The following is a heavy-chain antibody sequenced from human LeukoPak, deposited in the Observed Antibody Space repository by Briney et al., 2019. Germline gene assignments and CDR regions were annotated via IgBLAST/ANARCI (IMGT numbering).Heavy chain of an antibody. CDR2: INPNSGDT. Sequence: ASVKVSCKASGYTFTGYYMHWVRQAPGQGLEWMGWINPNSGDTKYAQKFQDRVTMTRDTSISTAYVELSRLRSDDTAVYYCATQRGSYLWGTDFDYWGQGTLVTVSS. D-gene: IGHD3-16*01. CDR3: ATQRGSYLWGTDFDY. V-gene: IGHV1-2*02. CDR1: GYTFTGYY. J-gene: IGHJ4*02.